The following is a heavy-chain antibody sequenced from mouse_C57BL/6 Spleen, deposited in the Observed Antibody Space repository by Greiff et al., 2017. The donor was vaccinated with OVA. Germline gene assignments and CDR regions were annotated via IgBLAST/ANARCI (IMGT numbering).Heavy chain of an antibody. CDR2: IDPSDSYT. CDR3: ARWNYSNSY. Sequence: QVQLQQPGAELVKPGASVKLSCKASGYTFTSYWMQWVKQRPGQGLEWIGEIDPSDSYTNYNQKFKGKATLTVDTSSSTAYMQLSSLTSEDSAVYYCARWNYSNSYWGQGTLVTVSA. CDR1: GYTFTSYW. D-gene: IGHD2-5*01. J-gene: IGHJ3*01. V-gene: IGHV1-50*01.